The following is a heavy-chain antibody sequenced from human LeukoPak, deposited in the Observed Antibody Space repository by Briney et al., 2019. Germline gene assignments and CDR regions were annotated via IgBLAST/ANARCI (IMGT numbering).Heavy chain of an antibody. D-gene: IGHD4-17*01. J-gene: IGHJ4*02. CDR3: ARDRGEGDYEIFDY. CDR1: GFTFSTYG. CDR2: IYSGGST. V-gene: IGHV3-66*01. Sequence: GGSLRLSCTGSGFTFSTYGMHWVRQAPGKGLEWVSVIYSGGSTYYADSVKGRFTISRDNSKNTLYLQMNSLRAEDTAVYYCARDRGEGDYEIFDYWGQGTLVTVSS.